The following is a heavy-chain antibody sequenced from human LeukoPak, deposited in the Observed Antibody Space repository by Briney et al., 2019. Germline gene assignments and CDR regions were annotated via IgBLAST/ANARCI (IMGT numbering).Heavy chain of an antibody. D-gene: IGHD3-9*01. J-gene: IGHJ2*01. CDR3: ARPNRDWPHWYFDL. CDR1: GGSISSGGYY. V-gene: IGHV4-31*03. Sequence: KPSETLSLTCTVSGGSISSGGYYWSWIRQHPGKGLEWIGYIYYSGSTYYNPSLKSRVTISVDTSKNQFSLKLSSVTAADTAVYYCARPNRDWPHWYFDLWGRGTLVTVSS. CDR2: IYYSGST.